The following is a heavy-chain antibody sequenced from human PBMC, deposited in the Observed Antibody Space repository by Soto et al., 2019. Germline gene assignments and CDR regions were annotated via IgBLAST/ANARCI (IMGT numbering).Heavy chain of an antibody. Sequence: PSETLSLTCAVSGGSTRHSSYFWGWIRQPPGKGLEWIGSIYYSGSTYYNPSLKSRVTISVDTSKNQFSPKLSSVTAADTAVYYCARHGGAYYDILTGYPSAGMDVWGQGTTVTVSS. J-gene: IGHJ6*02. D-gene: IGHD3-9*01. V-gene: IGHV4-39*01. CDR1: GGSTRHSSYF. CDR3: ARHGGAYYDILTGYPSAGMDV. CDR2: IYYSGST.